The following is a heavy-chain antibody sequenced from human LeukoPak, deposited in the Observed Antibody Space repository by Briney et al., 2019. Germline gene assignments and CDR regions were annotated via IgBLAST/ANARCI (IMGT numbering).Heavy chain of an antibody. CDR2: ISGSGGST. CDR1: GFTFSSYA. V-gene: IGHV3-23*01. Sequence: GGSLRLSCAASGFTFSSYAMSWVRQAPGKGLEWVSAISGSGGSTYYADSVKGRFTISRDNSKNTLYLQMHSLRAEDTALYYCARDRGDGVPLGMDVWGQGTTVTVSS. CDR3: ARDRGDGVPLGMDV. D-gene: IGHD1-1*01. J-gene: IGHJ6*02.